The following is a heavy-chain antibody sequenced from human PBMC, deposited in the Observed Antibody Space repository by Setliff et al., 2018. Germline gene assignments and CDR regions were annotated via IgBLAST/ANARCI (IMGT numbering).Heavy chain of an antibody. CDR2: IGHTGSI. D-gene: IGHD1-26*01. Sequence: SETLSLTCTVSGYSISSGYIWGWIRQPPGKGLEWVGNIGHTGSINYNPPLKSRLTISRDTSKNQVSLKLNSVTATDTAIYYCARSLVGATYSVYFDYWGQGALVTVSS. CDR3: ARSLVGATYSVYFDY. V-gene: IGHV4-38-2*02. J-gene: IGHJ4*02. CDR1: GYSISSGYI.